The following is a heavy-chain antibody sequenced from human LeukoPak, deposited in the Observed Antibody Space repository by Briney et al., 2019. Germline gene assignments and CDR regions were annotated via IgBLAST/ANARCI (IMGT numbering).Heavy chain of an antibody. CDR2: IYYSGST. Sequence: SETLSLTCTVSGGSTSSYYWSWIRQPPGKGLEWIGYIYYSGSTYYNPSLKSRVTISVDTSKNQFSLKLNSVTAADTAVYYCARIYSSSWFLNWFDPWGQGTLVTVSS. V-gene: IGHV4-59*08. CDR1: GGSTSSYY. J-gene: IGHJ5*02. D-gene: IGHD6-13*01. CDR3: ARIYSSSWFLNWFDP.